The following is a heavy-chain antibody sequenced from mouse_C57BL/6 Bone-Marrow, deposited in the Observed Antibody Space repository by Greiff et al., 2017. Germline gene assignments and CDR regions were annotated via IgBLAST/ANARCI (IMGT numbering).Heavy chain of an antibody. CDR3: ARFPNYSDSSDVWFAY. Sequence: QVQLQQSGAELMKPGASVKLSCKATGYTFTGYWLEWVKQRPGHGLEWIGEILPGSGSTNYNEKFKGKATFTADPSSNTDYMHLSSLTTADSAIYDCARFPNYSDSSDVWFAYWGEGTLVTVSA. CDR1: GYTFTGYW. D-gene: IGHD1-1*01. V-gene: IGHV1-9*01. CDR2: ILPGSGST. J-gene: IGHJ3*01.